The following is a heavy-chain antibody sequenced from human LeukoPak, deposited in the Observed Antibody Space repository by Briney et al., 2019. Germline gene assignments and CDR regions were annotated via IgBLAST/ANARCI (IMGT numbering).Heavy chain of an antibody. CDR1: GGSFSGYY. J-gene: IGHJ4*02. V-gene: IGHV4-34*01. D-gene: IGHD6-6*01. CDR2: INHSGST. CDR3: ARGENSSSFGY. Sequence: SETLSLTCAVYGGSFSGYYWSWIRQPPGKGLEWIGEINHSGSTNYDPSLKSRVTISVDTSKNQFSLKLSSVTAADTAVYYCARGENSSSFGYWGQGTLVTVSS.